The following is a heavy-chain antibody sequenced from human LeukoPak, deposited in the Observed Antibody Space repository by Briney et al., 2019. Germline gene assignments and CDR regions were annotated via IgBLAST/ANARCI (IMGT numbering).Heavy chain of an antibody. J-gene: IGHJ4*02. Sequence: GGSLRLSCAASGFTFSSYGMHWVRQAPGKGLEWVAVIWYDGSNKYYADSVKGRFTISRGNSKNTLYLQMNSLRAEDTAVYYCARDQNGVCSGGSCYWSEFDYWGQGTLVTVSS. CDR2: IWYDGSNK. CDR1: GFTFSSYG. D-gene: IGHD2-15*01. CDR3: ARDQNGVCSGGSCYWSEFDY. V-gene: IGHV3-33*01.